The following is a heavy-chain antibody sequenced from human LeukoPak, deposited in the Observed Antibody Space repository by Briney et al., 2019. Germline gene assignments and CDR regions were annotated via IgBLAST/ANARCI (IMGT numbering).Heavy chain of an antibody. CDR2: IWYDGSHE. V-gene: IGHV3-33*01. D-gene: IGHD3-16*02. CDR1: GFTFSRSG. CDR3: ARDQSSYGMDV. J-gene: IGHJ6*02. Sequence: GGSLRLPCAASGFTFSRSGMHWVRQAPGKGLEWVSVIWYDGSHEDYADSVKGRFTISRDNSKNTLFMQMNSLRAEDTAVYYCARDQSSYGMDVWGQGTTVTVSS.